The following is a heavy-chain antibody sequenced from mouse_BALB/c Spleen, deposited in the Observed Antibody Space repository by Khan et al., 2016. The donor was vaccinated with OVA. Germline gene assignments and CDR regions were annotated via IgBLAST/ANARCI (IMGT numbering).Heavy chain of an antibody. Sequence: EVQLQESGPGLVKPSQTVSLTCTVTGISITTGNYRWSWIRQFPGNKLEWIGNIYYSGNVTYNPTLTRRTTITRDTSKNRFFLEMNSLTAEDTATYYFARDYGSLYWYFDVWGAGTTVTVAS. CDR3: ARDYGSLYWYFDV. CDR1: GISITTGNYR. CDR2: IYYSGNV. J-gene: IGHJ1*01. V-gene: IGHV3-5*02. D-gene: IGHD1-1*01.